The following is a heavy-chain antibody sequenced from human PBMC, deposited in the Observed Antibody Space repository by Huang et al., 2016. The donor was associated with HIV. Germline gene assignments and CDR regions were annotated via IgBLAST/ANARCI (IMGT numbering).Heavy chain of an antibody. V-gene: IGHV1-24*01. Sequence: QVQLIQSGAEVRKPGASVQVSCKVSGDTLIELSMHWVRQTAEEGREWRGGLEPEEGKTIYAQKFQGRLSMTEDTSTDTAYMQLSSLRPEDSAVYFCASSDLWSGYFTYWGQGALVTVSS. CDR3: ASSDLWSGYFTY. CDR2: LEPEEGKT. CDR1: GDTLIELS. J-gene: IGHJ4*02. D-gene: IGHD3-3*01.